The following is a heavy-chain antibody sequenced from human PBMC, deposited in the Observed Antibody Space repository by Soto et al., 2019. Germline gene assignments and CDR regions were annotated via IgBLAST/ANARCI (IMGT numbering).Heavy chain of an antibody. Sequence: PGGSLRLSCAASGFTFSSYAMSWVRQAPGKRLEWVSAISGSGGSTYYADSVKGRFTISRDNSKNTLYLQMNSLRAEVTAVYYCAKVKSLYGPFDYWGQGTLVTVSS. CDR2: ISGSGGST. J-gene: IGHJ4*02. CDR3: AKVKSLYGPFDY. V-gene: IGHV3-23*01. D-gene: IGHD3-16*02. CDR1: GFTFSSYA.